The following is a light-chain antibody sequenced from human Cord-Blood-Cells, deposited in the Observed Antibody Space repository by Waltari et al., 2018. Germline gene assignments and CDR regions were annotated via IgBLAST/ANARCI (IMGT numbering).Light chain of an antibody. CDR3: SSYESSSSVV. CDR2: DVS. V-gene: IGLV2-14*01. Sequence: QSDLTQPASVSGSPGQSITISCTGTSSDVGGYNYVSWYQQRRGKAAKLMIYDVSNRPAGSSNSFGASKSGNTASLTLCGRQAENEAYLYCSSYESSSSVVFGGETKLTVL. CDR1: SSDVGGYNY. J-gene: IGLJ2*01.